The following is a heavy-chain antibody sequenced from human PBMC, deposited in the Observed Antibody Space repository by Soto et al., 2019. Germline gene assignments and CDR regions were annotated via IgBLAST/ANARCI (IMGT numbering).Heavy chain of an antibody. Sequence: QLQLQESGSGLVKPSQTLSLTGGVSCGSISGGGYCWSWIRQPPGKGLEWSGYVYHSGSTYYNPSLQSRATISVDRSKDEFLLKLSSVTAAVSAGYCCARVIGYSYVPKYAVFDVWGQGTMVTVSS. CDR2: VYHSGST. CDR3: ARVIGYSYVPKYAVFDV. J-gene: IGHJ4*02. D-gene: IGHD5-18*01. CDR1: CGSISGGGYC. V-gene: IGHV4-30-2*01.